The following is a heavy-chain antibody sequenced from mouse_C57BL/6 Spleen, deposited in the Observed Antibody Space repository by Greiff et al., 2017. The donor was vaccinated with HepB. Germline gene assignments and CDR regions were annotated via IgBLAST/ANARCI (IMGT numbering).Heavy chain of an antibody. CDR3: ARERDPYYSNFSWFAY. V-gene: IGHV1-52*01. CDR1: GYTFTSYW. CDR2: IDPSDSET. Sequence: QVQLQQPGAELVRPGSSVKLSCKASGYTFTSYWMHWVKQRPIQGLEWIGNIDPSDSETHYNQKFKDKATLTVDKSSSTAYMQLSSLTSEDSAVYYCARERDPYYSNFSWFAYWGQGTLVTVSA. J-gene: IGHJ3*01. D-gene: IGHD2-5*01.